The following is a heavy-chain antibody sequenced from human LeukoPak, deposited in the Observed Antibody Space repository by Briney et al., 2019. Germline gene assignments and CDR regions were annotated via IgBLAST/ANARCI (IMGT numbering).Heavy chain of an antibody. Sequence: SETLSLTCTVSGYSISSGYYWGWIRQPPGRGLEWIGTIYHSGSTYYNPSLKSRVTISVDTSKNQFSLKLTSVTAADTAVYYCARVRGYCSSTICYRYYFDYWGQGTLVTVSS. CDR3: ARVRGYCSSTICYRYYFDY. CDR2: IYHSGST. J-gene: IGHJ4*02. CDR1: GYSISSGYY. D-gene: IGHD2-2*01. V-gene: IGHV4-38-2*02.